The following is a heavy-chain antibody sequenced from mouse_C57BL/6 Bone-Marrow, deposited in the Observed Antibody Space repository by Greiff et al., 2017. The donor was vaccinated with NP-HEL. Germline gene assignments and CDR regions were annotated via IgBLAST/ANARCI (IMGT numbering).Heavy chain of an antibody. V-gene: IGHV1-18*01. CDR3: ARRRWLLPDY. CDR1: GYTFTDYN. J-gene: IGHJ2*01. CDR2: INPNNGGT. D-gene: IGHD2-3*01. Sequence: VQLKESGPELVKPGASVKIPCKASGYTFTDYNMDWVKQSHGKSLEWIGDINPNNGGTIYNQKFKGKATLTVDKSSSTAYMELRSLTSEDTAVYYCARRRWLLPDYWGQGTTLTVSS.